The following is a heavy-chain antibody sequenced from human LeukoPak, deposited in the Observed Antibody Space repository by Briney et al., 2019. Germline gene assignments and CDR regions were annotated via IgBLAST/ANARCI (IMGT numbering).Heavy chain of an antibody. D-gene: IGHD2-21*01. CDR3: ARGNAYINDY. CDR2: INPNNGGT. V-gene: IGHV1-2*06. CDR1: GYTFTDYY. Sequence: ASVKVSCKTSGYTFTDYYMHWVRQAPGQGLEWMGRINPNNGGTNYAQKFQGRVTMTRATSISTAYMELSRLRSDDTAVYYCARGNAYINDYWGRGTLVTVSS. J-gene: IGHJ4*02.